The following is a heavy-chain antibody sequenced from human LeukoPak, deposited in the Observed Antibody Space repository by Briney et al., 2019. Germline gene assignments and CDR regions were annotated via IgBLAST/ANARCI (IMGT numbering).Heavy chain of an antibody. J-gene: IGHJ4*02. CDR3: ARDIDYLYGSGGSSPFF. D-gene: IGHD3-10*01. CDR1: GYTFTSYY. CDR2: IKPSGGST. Sequence: ASVKVSCKRSGYTFTSYYMYWVRQAPGQGLEWMGVIKPSGGSTTYAQKFQGRVTMTGDTSTSTVYMELSSLRSEDTAVYYCARDIDYLYGSGGSSPFFWGQGTLVTVSS. V-gene: IGHV1-46*01.